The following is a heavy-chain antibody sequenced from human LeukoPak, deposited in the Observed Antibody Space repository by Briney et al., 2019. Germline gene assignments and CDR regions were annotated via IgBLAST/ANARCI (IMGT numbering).Heavy chain of an antibody. CDR1: GYTFTSYY. V-gene: IGHV1-46*01. D-gene: IGHD2-2*01. J-gene: IGHJ4*02. Sequence: ASVKVSCKASGYTFTSYYMHWVRQAPAQGLEWMGIINPSGGSTSYAQKFQGRVTMTRDTSTSTVYMELSSLRSEDTAVYYCARELSPAAGADYWGQGTLVTVSS. CDR3: ARELSPAAGADY. CDR2: INPSGGST.